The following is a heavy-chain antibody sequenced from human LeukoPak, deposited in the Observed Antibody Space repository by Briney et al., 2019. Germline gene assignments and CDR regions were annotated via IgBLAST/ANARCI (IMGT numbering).Heavy chain of an antibody. CDR2: IYYSGST. CDR1: GGPISSYY. CDR3: ARYCSSTSCALDAFDI. Sequence: SETLSLTCTVSGGPISSYYWSWIRQPPGKGLEWIGYIYYSGSTNYNPSLKSRVTISVDTSKNQSSLKLSSVTAADTAVYYCARYCSSTSCALDAFDIWGQGTMVTVSS. J-gene: IGHJ3*02. V-gene: IGHV4-59*01. D-gene: IGHD2-2*01.